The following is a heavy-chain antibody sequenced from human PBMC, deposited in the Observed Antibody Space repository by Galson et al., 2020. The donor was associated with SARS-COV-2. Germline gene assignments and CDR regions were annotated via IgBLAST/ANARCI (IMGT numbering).Heavy chain of an antibody. CDR2: FDPEDGET. CDR1: GYTLTELS. D-gene: IGHD6-19*01. Sequence: ASVKVSCKVSGYTLTELSMHWVRQAPGKGLEWMGGFDPEDGETIYAQKFQGRVTMTEDTSTDTAYMELSSLRSEDTAVYYCATGPPAVAATGGRYNWFDPWGQGTLVTVSS. V-gene: IGHV1-24*01. J-gene: IGHJ5*02. CDR3: ATGPPAVAATGGRYNWFDP.